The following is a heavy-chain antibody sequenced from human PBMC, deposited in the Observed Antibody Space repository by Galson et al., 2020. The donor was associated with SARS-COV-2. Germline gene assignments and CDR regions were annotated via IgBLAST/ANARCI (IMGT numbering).Heavy chain of an antibody. CDR1: GFTFSSYW. Sequence: GGSLRLSCAASGFTFSSYWMHWVRQAPGKGLVWVSRINSDGSSTSYADSVKGRFTISRDNAKNTLYLQMNSLRAEDTAMYYCAKEYYYESSGPLDAFDIWGQGTMVTVSS. CDR3: AKEYYYESSGPLDAFDI. D-gene: IGHD3-22*01. J-gene: IGHJ3*02. CDR2: INSDGSST. V-gene: IGHV3-74*01.